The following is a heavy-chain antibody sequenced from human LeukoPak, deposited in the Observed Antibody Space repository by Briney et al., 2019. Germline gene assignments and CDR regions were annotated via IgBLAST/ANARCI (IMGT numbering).Heavy chain of an antibody. J-gene: IGHJ4*02. CDR1: GFTFSSYA. D-gene: IGHD2-2*01. V-gene: IGHV3-23*01. CDR2: ISGSGRST. CDR3: AKAQYSSSISCSSSRVDY. Sequence: GGSLRLSCAASGFTFSSYAMSWVRQAPGKGLEWVATISGSGRSTYYGDSVKGRFTISRDNSKTPLYLQMNSLTAEDTTVYYCAKAQYSSSISCSSSRVDYWGQGTLVTVSS.